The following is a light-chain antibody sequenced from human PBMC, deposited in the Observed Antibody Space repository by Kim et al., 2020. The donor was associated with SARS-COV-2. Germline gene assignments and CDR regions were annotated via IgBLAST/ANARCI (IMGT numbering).Light chain of an antibody. CDR3: QQFNNFLT. J-gene: IGKJ4*01. V-gene: IGKV1D-13*01. CDR1: QGISDA. Sequence: SASVGDRVTITCRASQGISDALAWYQQRPGKAPKLLIYDASSLESGVPSRFSGSGSGTDFTLTISSLQPEDFATYYCQQFNNFLTFGGGTKVDIK. CDR2: DAS.